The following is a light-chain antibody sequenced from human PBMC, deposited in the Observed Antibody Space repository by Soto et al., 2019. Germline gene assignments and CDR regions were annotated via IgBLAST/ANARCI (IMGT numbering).Light chain of an antibody. CDR3: SSYTSSSTLV. CDR2: EVS. V-gene: IGLV2-14*01. CDR1: SRDVGRYVY. J-gene: IGLJ2*01. Sequence: QSVLTQPASVSGSPGQSITISCSGTSRDVGRYVYVSWYQQHPGKAPRLIIYEVSNRPSGISNRFSGSKSGNTATLTISGLQAEDEAEYFCSSYTSSSTLVFGGGTKLTVL.